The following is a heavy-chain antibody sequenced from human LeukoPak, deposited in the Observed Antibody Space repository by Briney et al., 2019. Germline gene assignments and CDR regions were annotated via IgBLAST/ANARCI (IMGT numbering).Heavy chain of an antibody. D-gene: IGHD6-19*01. CDR1: GGSIRSSYYY. V-gene: IGHV4-39*01. J-gene: IGHJ4*02. CDR3: ARANQYSSGWYRY. Sequence: SETLSLTCTVSGGSIRSSYYYWGWIRQPPGKGLEWIGSIYDSGSTYYNPSLKSRVTISVDTSKNQFSLKLSSVTAADTAVYYCARANQYSSGWYRYWGQGTLVTVSS. CDR2: IYDSGST.